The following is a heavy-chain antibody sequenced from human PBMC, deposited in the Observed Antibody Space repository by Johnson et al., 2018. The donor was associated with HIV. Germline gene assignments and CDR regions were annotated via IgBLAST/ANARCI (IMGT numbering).Heavy chain of an antibody. CDR1: GFTFSSYW. CDR3: ARDPGPQWELEATDAFDI. D-gene: IGHD1-26*01. V-gene: IGHV3-74*01. J-gene: IGHJ3*02. Sequence: VQLVESGGGVVQPGRSLRLSCAASGFTFSSYWMSWVRKAPGKGLVWVSRINSDGSSTSYADSVKGRFTISRDNAKNTLYLQMNSLRAEDTAVYYCARDPGPQWELEATDAFDIWGQGTMVTVSS. CDR2: INSDGSST.